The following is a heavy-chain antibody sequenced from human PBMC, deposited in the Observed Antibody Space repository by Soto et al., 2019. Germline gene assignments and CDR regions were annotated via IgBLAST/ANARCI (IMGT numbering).Heavy chain of an antibody. Sequence: QVQLQESGPGLVKPSETLSLSCTVSGGSISSYYWSWIRQPPGKGLEWIGYIYYSGSTNYNPSLKSRVTISVDTSKNQFSLKLSSVTAADTAVSYCAIDYSAFGDYGFDYWGQGTLVTVSS. D-gene: IGHD4-17*01. J-gene: IGHJ4*02. CDR3: AIDYSAFGDYGFDY. V-gene: IGHV4-59*01. CDR2: IYYSGST. CDR1: GGSISSYY.